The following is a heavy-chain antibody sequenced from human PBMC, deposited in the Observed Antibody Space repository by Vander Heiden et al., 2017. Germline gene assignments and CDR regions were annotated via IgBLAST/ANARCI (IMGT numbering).Heavy chain of an antibody. CDR2: ISGSGGGT. CDR1: GFIFTTYA. D-gene: IGHD6-19*01. V-gene: IGHV3-23*01. CDR3: AKDRDTSGWFGSEDY. Sequence: EEQLLESGGGLVQPGGSLRLPSEASGFIFTTYAMSWVRQAPGKGLEWVSGISGSGGGTHYADSVRGRFTISRDNSKNTLYLQMKSLRVEDTAVYYCAKDRDTSGWFGSEDYWGQGTLVTVSS. J-gene: IGHJ4*02.